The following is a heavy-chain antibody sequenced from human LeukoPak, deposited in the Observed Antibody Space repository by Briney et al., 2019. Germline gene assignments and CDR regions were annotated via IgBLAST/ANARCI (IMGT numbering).Heavy chain of an antibody. D-gene: IGHD3-10*01. Sequence: GGSLRLSCAASGFTVSSYSMNRVRQAPGKGLEWVSSISSSSSYIYYADSVKGRFTISRDNAKNSLYLQMNSLRAEDTAVYYCARDSAFGIDVWGQGTTVTVSS. CDR2: ISSSSSYI. J-gene: IGHJ6*02. CDR1: GFTVSSYS. V-gene: IGHV3-21*01. CDR3: ARDSAFGIDV.